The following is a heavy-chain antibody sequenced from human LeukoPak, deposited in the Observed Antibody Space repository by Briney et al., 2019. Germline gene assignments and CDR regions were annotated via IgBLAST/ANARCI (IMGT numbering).Heavy chain of an antibody. J-gene: IGHJ6*04. CDR3: AKDAGIAVAGMSLGMDV. V-gene: IGHV3-30*18. Sequence: GSLRLSCAASGFTFSSYWMSWVRQAPGKGLEWVAVISYDGSNKYYADSVKGRFTISRDNSKNTLYLQMNSLRAEDTAVYYCAKDAGIAVAGMSLGMDVWGKGTTVTVSS. CDR1: GFTFSSYW. CDR2: ISYDGSNK. D-gene: IGHD6-19*01.